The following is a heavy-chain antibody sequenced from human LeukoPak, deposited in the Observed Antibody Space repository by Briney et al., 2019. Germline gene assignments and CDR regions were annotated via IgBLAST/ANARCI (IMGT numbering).Heavy chain of an antibody. V-gene: IGHV4-59*08. D-gene: IGHD3-10*01. J-gene: IGHJ3*02. CDR1: GGSISSYY. Sequence: SETLSLTCTVSGGSISSYYWSWIRQPPGKGLEWIGYIYYSGSTNYNPSLKSRVTISVDTSKNQFSLKLSSVTAADTAVYYCARHFVDEWIGELPNLDAFDIWGQGTMVTVSS. CDR3: ARHFVDEWIGELPNLDAFDI. CDR2: IYYSGST.